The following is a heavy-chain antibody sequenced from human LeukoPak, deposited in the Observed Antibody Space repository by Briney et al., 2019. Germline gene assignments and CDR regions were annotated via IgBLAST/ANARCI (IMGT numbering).Heavy chain of an antibody. CDR1: GFTFSNYA. J-gene: IGHJ4*02. Sequence: PGGSLRLSCAASGFTFSNYAMSWVRQAPGRGLEWVSAISGSSGLTYCADSVKGRFTISRDNSKNTLYLQMNSLRAEDTAVYYCARRGESANYGDYRFDYWGQGTLVTVSS. CDR2: ISGSSGLT. V-gene: IGHV3-23*01. D-gene: IGHD4-17*01. CDR3: ARRGESANYGDYRFDY.